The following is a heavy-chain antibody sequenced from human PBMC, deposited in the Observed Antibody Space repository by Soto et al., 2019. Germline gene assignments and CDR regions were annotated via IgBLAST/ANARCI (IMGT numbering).Heavy chain of an antibody. CDR3: ARVRGSGSYADYYYYGMVV. D-gene: IGHD3-10*01. V-gene: IGHV1-8*01. CDR1: GYTFTSYD. CDR2: MNPNSGNT. J-gene: IGHJ6*02. Sequence: QVQLVQSGAEVKKPGASVKVSCKASGYTFTSYDINWVRQATGQGLEWMGWMNPNSGNTGYAQKFQGRVTMTRNTSISTAYMELSSLRSEDTAVYYCARVRGSGSYADYYYYGMVVWGQGTTVTVSS.